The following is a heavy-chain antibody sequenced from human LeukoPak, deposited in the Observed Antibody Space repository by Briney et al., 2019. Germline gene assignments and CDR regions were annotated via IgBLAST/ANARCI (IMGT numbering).Heavy chain of an antibody. J-gene: IGHJ5*02. V-gene: IGHV1-18*01. Sequence: ASVEVSCKASGYTFTSYGISWVRQAPGQGLEWMGWISAYNGNTNYAQKLQGRVTMTTDTSTSTAYMELRSLRSEDTAVYYCARDAYRNWFDPWGQGTLVTVSS. CDR2: ISAYNGNT. CDR3: ARDAYRNWFDP. CDR1: GYTFTSYG. D-gene: IGHD3-16*02.